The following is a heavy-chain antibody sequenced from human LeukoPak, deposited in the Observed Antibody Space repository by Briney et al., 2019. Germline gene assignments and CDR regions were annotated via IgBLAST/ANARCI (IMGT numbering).Heavy chain of an antibody. D-gene: IGHD2-21*01. J-gene: IGHJ6*02. CDR1: GFTLSSYS. CDR2: ISSSSSTI. Sequence: GGSLRLSCAVSGFTLSSYSMNWVRQAPGKGLEWVSYISSSSSTIYYADSVKGRLTISRDNAKNSLYLQMNSLRAEDTAVYYCARENIVVVNYYYYGMDVWGQGTTVTVPS. CDR3: ARENIVVVNYYYYGMDV. V-gene: IGHV3-48*01.